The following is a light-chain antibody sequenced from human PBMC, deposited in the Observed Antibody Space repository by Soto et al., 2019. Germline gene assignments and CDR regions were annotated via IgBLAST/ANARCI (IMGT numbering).Light chain of an antibody. J-gene: IGLJ2*01. Sequence: QSALTQPASVSGSPGQSITISCTGTSSDVGGYNYVSWYQQHPGKAPKLMIYEVSNRPSGVSNRFSGSKSGNTASLTISGLQAEDEADYYCSSYTSSSTRGVVFGGGTNSPS. V-gene: IGLV2-14*01. CDR3: SSYTSSSTRGVV. CDR2: EVS. CDR1: SSDVGGYNY.